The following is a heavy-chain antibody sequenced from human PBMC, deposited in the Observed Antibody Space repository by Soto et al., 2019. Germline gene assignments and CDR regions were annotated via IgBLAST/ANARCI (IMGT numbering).Heavy chain of an antibody. CDR3: ARARIVVSGTIVDF. Sequence: PSETLSLTCTVSGYSVTSGSYWGWFRQPPEKGLEWIGSVYLSGHTYHNPSLMSRVTISIDTSKNQFSLKLTSVTAADTAVYYYARARIVVSGTIVDFWGLGTRVTVSS. CDR2: VYLSGHT. D-gene: IGHD1-7*01. J-gene: IGHJ4*02. CDR1: GYSVTSGSY. V-gene: IGHV4-38-2*02.